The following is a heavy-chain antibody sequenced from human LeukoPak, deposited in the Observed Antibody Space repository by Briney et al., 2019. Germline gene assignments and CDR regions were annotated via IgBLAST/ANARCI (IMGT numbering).Heavy chain of an antibody. J-gene: IGHJ4*02. CDR1: GYTFTSYA. CDR3: ARARSSGWGINFDY. Sequence: GASVKVSCKASGYTFTSYAMHWVRQAPGQRLEWMGWINAGNGNTKYSQEFQGRVTITRDTSASTAYMELSSLRSEDMAVYYCARARSSGWGINFDYWGQGTLVTVSS. D-gene: IGHD6-19*01. V-gene: IGHV1-3*03. CDR2: INAGNGNT.